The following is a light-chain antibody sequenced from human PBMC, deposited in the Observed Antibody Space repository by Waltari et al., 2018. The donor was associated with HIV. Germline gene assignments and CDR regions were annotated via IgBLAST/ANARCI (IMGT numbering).Light chain of an antibody. V-gene: IGKV3-11*01. J-gene: IGKJ4*01. CDR2: DAS. CDR1: QSVSSY. Sequence: EIVLTQSPDTLSLSLGERATPSCRASQSVSSYLAWYQQKPGQAPRLLIYDASNRATGIPARFSGSGSGTDFTLTISGLEPEDFAVYYCQQRSNWPLTFGGGTKVEIK. CDR3: QQRSNWPLT.